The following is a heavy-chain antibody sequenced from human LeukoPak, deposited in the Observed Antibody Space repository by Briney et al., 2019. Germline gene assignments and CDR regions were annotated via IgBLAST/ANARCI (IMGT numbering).Heavy chain of an antibody. D-gene: IGHD2/OR15-2a*01. CDR2: ISAYNGNT. Sequence: GASVKVSCKASGYTFTNYGISWVRQAPGQGLEWMGWISAYNGNTNYAQKPQGRVTMTTDTSTSTAYMELRSLRSDDTAVYYCARSFHHPLLDYWGQGTLVTVSS. CDR3: ARSFHHPLLDY. V-gene: IGHV1-18*01. CDR1: GYTFTNYG. J-gene: IGHJ4*02.